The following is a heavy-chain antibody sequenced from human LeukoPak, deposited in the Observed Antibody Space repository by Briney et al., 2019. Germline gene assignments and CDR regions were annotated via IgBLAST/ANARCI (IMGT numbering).Heavy chain of an antibody. J-gene: IGHJ6*03. CDR1: GFTFSSYA. CDR3: AKALTGSDYYYYYYMVV. Sequence: PGGSLRLSCAASGFTFSSYAMSWVRQAPGKGLEWVSAISGSGGSTYYADSVKGRFTISRDNSKNTLYLQMNSLRAEDTAVYYCAKALTGSDYYYYYYMVVWGKGTTVTVSS. CDR2: ISGSGGST. D-gene: IGHD7-27*01. V-gene: IGHV3-23*01.